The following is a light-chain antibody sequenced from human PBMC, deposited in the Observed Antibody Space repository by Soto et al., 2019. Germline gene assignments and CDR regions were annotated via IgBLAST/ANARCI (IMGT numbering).Light chain of an antibody. Sequence: ETVMTQSPATLSVSPGERATLSCRASQSVTSNLAWYQQKPGQAPRLLIYDASTRATGIPARFSGSGSGTEFTLTISSPQSGDFAVYYCQQCNNWPPTFGQGTKVEIK. CDR2: DAS. CDR3: QQCNNWPPT. CDR1: QSVTSN. V-gene: IGKV3-15*01. J-gene: IGKJ1*01.